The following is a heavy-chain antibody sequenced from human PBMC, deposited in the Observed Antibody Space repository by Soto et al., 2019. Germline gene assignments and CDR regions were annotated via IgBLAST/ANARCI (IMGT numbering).Heavy chain of an antibody. V-gene: IGHV4-61*03. D-gene: IGHD3-3*01. Sequence: PSETLSLTCTVSGGPVSNGSYYWNWVRQPPGKGLEWIGYIYNTGSANYNPSLKSRVTISLDTSKNHFSLKLSSVTAADTAVYYCTRARYYDFWIGYLRGFDPWGQGTLVTVSS. CDR3: TRARYYDFWIGYLRGFDP. CDR1: GGPVSNGSYY. J-gene: IGHJ5*02. CDR2: IYNTGSA.